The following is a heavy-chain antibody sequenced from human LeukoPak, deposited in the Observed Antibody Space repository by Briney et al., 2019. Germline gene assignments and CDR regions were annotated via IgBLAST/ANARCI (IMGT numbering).Heavy chain of an antibody. CDR2: IYYSGST. D-gene: IGHD6-13*01. Sequence: PSETLSLTCTVSGGSISSSSYYWAWIRQPPGKGLEWIASIYYSGSTYYNSSLKSRVTISVDTSRNQFSLKLSSVTAADTALYYCASDKGYSNNYFDYWGQGTLVTVSS. CDR1: GGSISSSSYY. V-gene: IGHV4-39*01. J-gene: IGHJ4*01. CDR3: ASDKGYSNNYFDY.